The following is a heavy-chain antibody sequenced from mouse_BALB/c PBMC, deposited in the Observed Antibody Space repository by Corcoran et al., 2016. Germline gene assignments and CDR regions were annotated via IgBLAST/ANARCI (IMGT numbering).Heavy chain of an antibody. V-gene: IGHV1S29*02. CDR3: ARPLYGRPYFDY. CDR1: GYTFTDYN. CDR2: IYPYNGGT. D-gene: IGHD1-1*01. J-gene: IGHJ2*01. Sequence: EVQLQQSGPALVKPGASVKISCKASGYTFTDYNMHWVKQSHGKSLEWIGYIYPYNGGTGYNQKFKSKATLTVDNSSSTAYMELRSLTSEDSAVYYCARPLYGRPYFDYWGQGTTLTVSS.